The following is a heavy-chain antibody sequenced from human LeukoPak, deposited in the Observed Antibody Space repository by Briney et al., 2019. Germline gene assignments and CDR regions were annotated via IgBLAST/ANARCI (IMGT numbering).Heavy chain of an antibody. J-gene: IGHJ4*02. Sequence: GGSLILSCTASGVAFSDHYMNWIRQAPGKGLECVSYISPTSAYTDYADSVKGRFTVSRDNAKNSLYLEMNSLRADDTAVYFCATAGVAAAGGFDYWGRGTLVTVSS. CDR1: GVAFSDHY. V-gene: IGHV3-11*05. CDR3: ATAGVAAAGGFDY. D-gene: IGHD6-13*01. CDR2: ISPTSAYT.